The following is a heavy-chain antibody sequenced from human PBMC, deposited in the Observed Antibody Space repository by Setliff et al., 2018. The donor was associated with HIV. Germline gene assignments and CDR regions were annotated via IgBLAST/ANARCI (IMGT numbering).Heavy chain of an antibody. Sequence: SVKVSCKASGGTFGIYGISWVRQAPGQGLEWMGGTIPMFGTANYAQKFQGRVTITTDESTNAGYMELSSLRSEDTAVYYCARESACSSTSCPKVLDYWGQGTLVTVSS. CDR2: TIPMFGTA. V-gene: IGHV1-69*05. J-gene: IGHJ4*02. D-gene: IGHD2-2*01. CDR3: ARESACSSTSCPKVLDY. CDR1: GGTFGIYG.